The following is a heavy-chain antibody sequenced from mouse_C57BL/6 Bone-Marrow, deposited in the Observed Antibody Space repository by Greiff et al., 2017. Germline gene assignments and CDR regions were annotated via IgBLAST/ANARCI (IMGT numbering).Heavy chain of an antibody. V-gene: IGHV1-54*01. CDR2: INPGSGGT. CDR3: ARRVPNYYAMDY. Sequence: QVQLQQSGAELVRPGTSVKVSCKASGYAFTNYLIEWVKQRPGQGLEWIGVINPGSGGTNYNEKFKGKATLTADKSSSTAYMQLSSLTSEDSAVYFCARRVPNYYAMDYWGQGTSVTVSS. J-gene: IGHJ4*01. CDR1: GYAFTNYL. D-gene: IGHD2-14*01.